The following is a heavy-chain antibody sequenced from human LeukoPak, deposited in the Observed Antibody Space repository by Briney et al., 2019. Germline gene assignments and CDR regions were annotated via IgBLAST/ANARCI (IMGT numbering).Heavy chain of an antibody. CDR3: AREVGGYSYGYRPTELYWYFDL. CDR1: GYSISSGLY. Sequence: SETLSLTCVVSGYSISSGLYWGWIRQPPGKGLEWIGSIYQSGSTYYNPSLKSRVTISVDTSKNQFSLKLSSVTAADTAVYYCAREVGGYSYGYRPTELYWYFDLWGRGTLVTVSS. J-gene: IGHJ2*01. V-gene: IGHV4-38-2*02. D-gene: IGHD5-18*01. CDR2: IYQSGST.